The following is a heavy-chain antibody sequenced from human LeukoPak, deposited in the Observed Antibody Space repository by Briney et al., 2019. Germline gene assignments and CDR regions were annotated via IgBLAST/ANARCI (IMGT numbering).Heavy chain of an antibody. CDR2: IYSGGST. J-gene: IGHJ4*02. V-gene: IGHV3-53*05. CDR1: GFTVSSNY. CDR3: ARDYPPLPESSGSSNYFDY. D-gene: IGHD3-10*01. Sequence: GGSLRLSCAASGFTVSSNYMSWVRQAPGKGLEWVSVIYSGGSTYYADSVKGRFTISRDNSKNTLYLQMNSLRAEDTAVYYCARDYPPLPESSGSSNYFDYWGQGTLVTVSS.